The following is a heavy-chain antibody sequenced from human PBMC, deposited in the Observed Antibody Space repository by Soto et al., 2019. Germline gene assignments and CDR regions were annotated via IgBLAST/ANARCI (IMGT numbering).Heavy chain of an antibody. CDR2: INPNSGGT. J-gene: IGHJ5*02. CDR1: GYTFTDYY. V-gene: IGHV1-2*02. D-gene: IGHD4-17*01. Sequence: ASVKVSCKTSGYTFTDYYMHWVRQAPGQGLEWMGWINPNSGGTIYAQKFQGRVTMTRDTSISTANMELSRLRSDDTAEYYCAKVASTVTTINWFNPWGQGTRVTVSS. CDR3: AKVASTVTTINWFNP.